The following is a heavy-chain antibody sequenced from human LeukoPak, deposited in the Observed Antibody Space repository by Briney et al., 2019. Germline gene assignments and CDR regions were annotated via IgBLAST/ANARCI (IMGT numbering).Heavy chain of an antibody. J-gene: IGHJ5*02. CDR2: IYTSGST. CDR1: GGSISSGSYY. V-gene: IGHV4-61*02. D-gene: IGHD3-3*02. CDR3: AREGGSISFYLVGKAFWFDP. Sequence: PSETLSLTCTVSGGSISSGSYYWSWIRQPAGKGLEWIGRIYTSGSTNYNPSLKSRVTIPVDTSKNQFSLKLSSVTAADTAVYYCAREGGSISFYLVGKAFWFDPWGQGTLVTVSS.